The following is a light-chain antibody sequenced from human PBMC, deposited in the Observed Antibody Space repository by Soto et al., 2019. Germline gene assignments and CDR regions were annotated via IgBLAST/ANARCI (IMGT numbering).Light chain of an antibody. J-gene: IGKJ1*01. CDR3: QQYNSYSPWT. CDR1: QSISSW. Sequence: DIQMTQSPSTLSASVGDRVTNTCRASQSISSWLAWYQQKPGRAPKLLIYKTSNLESGVPSRFSGSGSGTEFTLTISSLQPDDFATYYCQQYNSYSPWTFGQGTKVEIK. CDR2: KTS. V-gene: IGKV1-5*03.